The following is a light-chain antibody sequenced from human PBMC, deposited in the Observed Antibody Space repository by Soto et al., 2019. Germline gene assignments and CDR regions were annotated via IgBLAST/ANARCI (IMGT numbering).Light chain of an antibody. V-gene: IGLV2-8*01. J-gene: IGLJ2*01. Sequence: QSALTQPPSASGSPGQSVTISCTGTSSDVGGYDYVSWYQQHPGKAPKLMIYEVNTRPSGVPDRFSGSKSGNTASLTVSGLQAEDEADYYCSSYAGSNDVVFGGGTQLTVL. CDR1: SSDVGGYDY. CDR3: SSYAGSNDVV. CDR2: EVN.